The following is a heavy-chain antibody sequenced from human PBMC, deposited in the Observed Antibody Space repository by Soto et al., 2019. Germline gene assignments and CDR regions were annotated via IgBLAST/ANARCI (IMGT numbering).Heavy chain of an antibody. Sequence: QVQLVQSGAEVKKPGSSVKVSCKASGGTFSSYAISWVRQAPGQGLEWMGGIIPIFGTANYAQKFQGRVTITADESTSTAYMERSSLRSEDTAVYYCARSAARYCSGGSCYLDYYYGMDVWGQGTTVTVSS. CDR3: ARSAARYCSGGSCYLDYYYGMDV. J-gene: IGHJ6*02. CDR2: IIPIFGTA. D-gene: IGHD2-15*01. CDR1: GGTFSSYA. V-gene: IGHV1-69*01.